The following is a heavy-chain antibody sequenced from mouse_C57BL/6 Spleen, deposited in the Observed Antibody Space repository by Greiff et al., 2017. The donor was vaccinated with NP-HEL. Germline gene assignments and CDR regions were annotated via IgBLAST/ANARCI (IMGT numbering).Heavy chain of an antibody. CDR1: GYSFTGYY. CDR2: INPSTGGT. V-gene: IGHV1-42*01. J-gene: IGHJ2*01. CDR3: ARRGYGSSSDY. Sequence: EVQLHQSGPELVKPGASVKISCKASGYSFTGYYMNWVKQSPEKSLEWIGEINPSTGGTTYNQKFKAKATLTVDKSSSTAYMQLKSLTSEDSAVYYCARRGYGSSSDYWGQGTTLTVSS. D-gene: IGHD1-1*01.